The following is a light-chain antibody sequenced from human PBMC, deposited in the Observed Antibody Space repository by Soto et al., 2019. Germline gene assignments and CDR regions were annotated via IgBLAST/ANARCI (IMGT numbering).Light chain of an antibody. Sequence: EIVLTQSPGTLSLSPGERATLSCRASQSVSSSYLAWYQQKPGQAPRLLIYGANTRATGIPARFSGSGYGAEFTLTINSLQSEDFALYYCLQYSNGPRTFGQGTKVDI. CDR3: LQYSNGPRT. CDR1: QSVSSSY. V-gene: IGKV3-15*01. CDR2: GAN. J-gene: IGKJ1*01.